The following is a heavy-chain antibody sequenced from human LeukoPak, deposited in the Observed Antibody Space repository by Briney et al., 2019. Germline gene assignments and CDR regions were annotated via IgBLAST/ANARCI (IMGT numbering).Heavy chain of an antibody. V-gene: IGHV4-59*08. CDR2: IYSSASI. CDR1: GGSLSSYY. CDR3: ARQFEF. J-gene: IGHJ4*02. Sequence: SETLSLTCTVFGGSLSSYYWVWLRHPPGKGLEWIGLIYSSASIKYNPSLKSRLTISLDTSKNQISLQLPSVPAADTAKYSCARQFEFWGEGTLVTVSS.